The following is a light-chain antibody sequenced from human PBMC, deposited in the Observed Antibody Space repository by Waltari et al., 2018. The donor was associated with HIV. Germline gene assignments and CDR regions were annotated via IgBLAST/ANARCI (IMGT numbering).Light chain of an antibody. CDR3: AAWDDRLSAYV. J-gene: IGLJ1*01. Sequence: QCVLTHPPSPSLTPGQTVTIYCAGRCSNLGRTNVYGFQHLPGTAPKLLIYWNNQLPSGVPDRFSGSKSGTSASLAISGLRSEDEADFCCAAWDDRLSAYVFAAGTKVTVL. CDR1: CSNLGRTN. CDR2: WNN. V-gene: IGLV1-47*01.